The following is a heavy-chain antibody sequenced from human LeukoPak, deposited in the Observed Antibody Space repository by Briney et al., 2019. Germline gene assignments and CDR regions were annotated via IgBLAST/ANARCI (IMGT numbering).Heavy chain of an antibody. CDR2: IYYSGST. CDR3: ARDKGYYYYGMDV. J-gene: IGHJ6*02. CDR1: GGSISSYY. V-gene: IGHV4-59*01. Sequence: PSETLSLTCTVSGGSISSYYWSWMRQPPGKGLERIGYIYYSGSTNYNPSLKSRVTISVDTSKNQFSLKLSSVTAADTAVYYCARDKGYYYYGMDVWGQGTTVTVSS.